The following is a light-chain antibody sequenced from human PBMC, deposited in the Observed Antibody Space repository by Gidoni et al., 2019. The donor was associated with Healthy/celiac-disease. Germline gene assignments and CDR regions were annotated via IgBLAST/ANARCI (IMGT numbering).Light chain of an antibody. J-gene: IGLJ3*02. CDR2: DVS. Sequence: QSALTQPASRAGSPGQSITISCTGTSSDVGGYNYVSLYQQHPGKAPNLMIYDVSKRPSGVSNRFSGSKSGNTASLTISGLQAEDEADYYCSSYTSSSTWVFGGGTKLTVL. V-gene: IGLV2-14*01. CDR3: SSYTSSSTWV. CDR1: SSDVGGYNY.